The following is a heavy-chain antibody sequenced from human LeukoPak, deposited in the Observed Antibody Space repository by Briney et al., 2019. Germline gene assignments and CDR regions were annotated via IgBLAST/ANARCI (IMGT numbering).Heavy chain of an antibody. D-gene: IGHD3-3*01. CDR2: IKQDGSEK. J-gene: IGHJ6*02. V-gene: IGHV3-7*01. CDR1: GFIFSNYY. Sequence: GGSLRLSCAASGFIFSNYYMNWVRQTPGKGLEWVAHIKQDGSEKNYVDSVKGRFTISRDNAKNSLYLQMNSLRAEDTAVYYCARERWSLYSNDYYYYGLDVWGQGTTVTVSS. CDR3: ARERWSLYSNDYYYYGLDV.